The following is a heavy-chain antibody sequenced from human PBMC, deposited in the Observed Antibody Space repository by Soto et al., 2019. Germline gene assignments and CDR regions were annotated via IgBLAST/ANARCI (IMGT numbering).Heavy chain of an antibody. J-gene: IGHJ6*02. CDR1: GLTFSNYW. CDR3: ARNYSDFWSGRVHYYYGMEV. V-gene: IGHV3-7*01. CDR2: IKQDGSEK. D-gene: IGHD3-3*01. Sequence: GGSLRLSCVASGLTFSNYWMTWVRQAPGKGLEWVANIKQDGSEKNYVDSVKGRFTISRDNAKNSLYLQMNSLRAEDTAVYFCARNYSDFWSGRVHYYYGMEVWGQGTTVTVS.